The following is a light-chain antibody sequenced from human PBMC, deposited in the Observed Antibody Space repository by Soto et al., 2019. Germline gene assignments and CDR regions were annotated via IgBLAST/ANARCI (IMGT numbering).Light chain of an antibody. V-gene: IGLV2-8*01. Sequence: QSVLTQPPSASGSPGQSVAISCTGTSSDVGGGDHVSWYQQHPGKAPKLMIYDVTKRPSGVPDRFSGSKSGNTASLTVSGLQAEDEADYYCSSHAGTKNVVFGAGTTLTVL. J-gene: IGLJ2*01. CDR1: SSDVGGGDH. CDR3: SSHAGTKNVV. CDR2: DVT.